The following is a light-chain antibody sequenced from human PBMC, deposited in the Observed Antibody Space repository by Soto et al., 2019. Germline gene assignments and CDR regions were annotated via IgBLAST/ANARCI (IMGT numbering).Light chain of an antibody. V-gene: IGLV1-40*01. Sequence: QAVVTQPPSVSGAPGQRVTISCTGSSSNIGAGYDVHWYQQLPGTAPKLLIYGNSNRPSGVPDRFSGSKSGTSASLAITGLQAEDEADYYCQSYDSSGSRVFGTGTKVTVL. CDR3: QSYDSSGSRV. J-gene: IGLJ1*01. CDR1: SSNIGAGYD. CDR2: GNS.